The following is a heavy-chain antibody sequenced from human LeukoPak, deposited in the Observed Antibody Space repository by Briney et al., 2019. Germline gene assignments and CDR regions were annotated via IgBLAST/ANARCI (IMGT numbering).Heavy chain of an antibody. V-gene: IGHV4-59*08. CDR3: ARAHYGDYLS. D-gene: IGHD4-17*01. CDR1: GGSISSYY. Sequence: SETLSLTCTVSGGSISSYYWSWIRQPPGKGLEWIWYIYYSGSTNYNPSLKSRVTISVDTSKNQFSLKLSSVTAADTAVYYCARAHYGDYLSWGQGTLVTVSS. J-gene: IGHJ5*02. CDR2: IYYSGST.